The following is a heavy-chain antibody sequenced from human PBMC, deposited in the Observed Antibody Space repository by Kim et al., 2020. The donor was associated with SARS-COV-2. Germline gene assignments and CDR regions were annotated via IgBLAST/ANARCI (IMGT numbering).Heavy chain of an antibody. CDR1: GFTFSSYP. CDR2: ISSDGITT. D-gene: IGHD2-21*02. CDR3: ARAPGTTWYDS. J-gene: IGHJ5*01. Sequence: GGSLRLSCTASGFTFSSYPMHWVRQAPGRGLEYVSAISSDGITTYYDHSVKGRFIISRDNSKYILYLQMGSLSAEAMAVYHCARAPGTTWYDSSGQGILV. V-gene: IGHV3-64*01.